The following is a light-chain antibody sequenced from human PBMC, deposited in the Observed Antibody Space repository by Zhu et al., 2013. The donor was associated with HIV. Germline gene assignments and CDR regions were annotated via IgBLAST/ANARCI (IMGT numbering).Light chain of an antibody. CDR3: QHYASYPLT. J-gene: IGKJ4*01. Sequence: DIQMTQSPSSLSASVGDRVTITCRASQGINNHLVWFQQKPGKAPKSLIYAVSSLQSGVPSRFSGSGSGTDFTLTISSLQPEDFATYYCQHYASYPLTFGGGTMVEIK. V-gene: IGKV1-16*01. CDR2: AVS. CDR1: QGINNH.